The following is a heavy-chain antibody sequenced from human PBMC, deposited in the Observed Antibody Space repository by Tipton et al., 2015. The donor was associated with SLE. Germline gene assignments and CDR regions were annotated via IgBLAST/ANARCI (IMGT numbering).Heavy chain of an antibody. D-gene: IGHD6-19*01. J-gene: IGHJ2*01. CDR3: ARVSLSSGWYVLWYFDL. CDR2: IYYSGST. V-gene: IGHV4-59*11. Sequence: TLSLTCTVSGDSISSHYWSWIRQPPGKGLEWIGYIYYSGSTNYNPSLKSRVTISVDTSKNQFSLKLSSVTAADTAVYYCARVSLSSGWYVLWYFDLWGRGTLVTVSS. CDR1: GDSISSHY.